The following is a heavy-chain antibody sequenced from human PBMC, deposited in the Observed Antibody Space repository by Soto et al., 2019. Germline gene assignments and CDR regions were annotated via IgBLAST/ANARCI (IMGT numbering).Heavy chain of an antibody. J-gene: IGHJ4*02. CDR3: AREGRVATFDY. V-gene: IGHV3-30*04. CDR2: VSFDGKVT. Sequence: LRLSCTGSGFTFISISLHCVRQGPDKGLEWVAVVSFDGKVTYYADSVKGRFTVSRDNSKNTIYLQANSLRAADTAVYYCAREGRVATFDYWGQGSLVTVSS. D-gene: IGHD5-12*01. CDR1: GFTFISIS.